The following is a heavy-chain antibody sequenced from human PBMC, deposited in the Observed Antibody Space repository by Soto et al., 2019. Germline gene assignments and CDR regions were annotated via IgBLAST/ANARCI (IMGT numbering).Heavy chain of an antibody. Sequence: PSETLSLTCTVSGGSISSGGYYWSWIRQHPGTGLEWIGYIYYSGSTYYNPSLKSRVTISVDTSKNQFSLKLSSVTAADTAVYYCAREGYDSSGYYLWYAFDIWGQGTMVTVSS. CDR1: GGSISSGGYY. CDR3: AREGYDSSGYYLWYAFDI. D-gene: IGHD3-22*01. CDR2: IYYSGST. V-gene: IGHV4-31*03. J-gene: IGHJ3*02.